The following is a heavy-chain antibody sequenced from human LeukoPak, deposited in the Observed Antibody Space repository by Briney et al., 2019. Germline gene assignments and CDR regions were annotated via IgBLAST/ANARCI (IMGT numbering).Heavy chain of an antibody. J-gene: IGHJ4*02. CDR3: STREGWRATVSFDF. CDR2: IKSRTDGGTI. CDR1: GFTFSRYW. V-gene: IGHV3-15*01. D-gene: IGHD4-17*01. Sequence: PGGSLRLSCAASGFTFSRYWMSWVRQAPGKGLEWVGRIKSRTDGGTIEYAAPVKGRFTISRDDSKNTLYLQMNSLKTEDTAVYYCSTREGWRATVSFDFWGQGTLLTVSS.